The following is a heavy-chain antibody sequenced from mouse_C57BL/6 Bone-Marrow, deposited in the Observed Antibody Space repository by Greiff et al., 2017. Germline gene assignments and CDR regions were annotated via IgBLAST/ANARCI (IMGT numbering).Heavy chain of an antibody. V-gene: IGHV5-15*01. J-gene: IGHJ3*01. CDR1: GFTFSDYG. CDR2: ISNLAYSI. Sequence: EVHLVESGGGLVQPGGSLKLSCAASGFTFSDYGMAWVRQAPRKGPEWVAFISNLAYSIYYADTVTGRFTISRENAKNTLYLEMSSLRSEDTAMYYCARRGDYDGGFAYWGQGTLVTVSA. CDR3: ARRGDYDGGFAY. D-gene: IGHD2-4*01.